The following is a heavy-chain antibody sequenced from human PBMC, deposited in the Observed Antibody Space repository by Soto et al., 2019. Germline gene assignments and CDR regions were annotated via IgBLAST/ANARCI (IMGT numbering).Heavy chain of an antibody. V-gene: IGHV1-69*02. CDR2: IIPILGIA. CDR3: ARAMYCSSTSCYGNFDYYYYYMDV. J-gene: IGHJ6*03. CDR1: GGTFSSYT. Sequence: SVKVSCKASGGTFSSYTISWVRQAPGQGLEWMGRIIPILGIANYAQKFQGRVTITADKSTSTAYMELSSLRSEDTAVYYCARAMYCSSTSCYGNFDYYYYYMDVWGKGTTVTVSS. D-gene: IGHD2-2*01.